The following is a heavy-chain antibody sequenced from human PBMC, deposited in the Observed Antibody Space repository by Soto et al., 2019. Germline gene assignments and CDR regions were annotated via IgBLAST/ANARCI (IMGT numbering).Heavy chain of an antibody. J-gene: IGHJ6*01. D-gene: IGHD2-2*01. CDR2: TYYRSKWYN. CDR1: GDSVSNNSAA. Sequence: SQTLSLTCAISGDSVSNNSAAWNWIRQSPSRGLEWLGRTYYRSKWYNDYAVSVKSRITINPDTSKNQFSLQLNSVTPEDTAVYYCARDGIPTASYCSSTSCYYYYGMDV. V-gene: IGHV6-1*01. CDR3: ARDGIPTASYCSSTSCYYYYGMDV.